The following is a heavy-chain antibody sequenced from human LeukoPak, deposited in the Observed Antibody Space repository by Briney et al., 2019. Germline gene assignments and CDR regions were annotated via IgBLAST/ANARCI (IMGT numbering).Heavy chain of an antibody. CDR2: IYYSGST. CDR3: ATLVLGSGELLDY. V-gene: IGHV4-39*01. CDR1: GGSISSSSYY. D-gene: IGHD3-10*01. J-gene: IGHJ4*02. Sequence: SETLSLTCTVSGGSISSSSYYWGWIRQPPGKGLEWIGSIYYSGSTYYNPSLKSRVTISVDTSKNQFSLELSSVTAADTAVYYCATLVLGSGELLDYWGQGTLVTVSS.